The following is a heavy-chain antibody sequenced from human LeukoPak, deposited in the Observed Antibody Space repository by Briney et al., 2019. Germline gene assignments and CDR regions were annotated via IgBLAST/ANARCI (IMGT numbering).Heavy chain of an antibody. Sequence: SVKVSCKASGGTFSSYAISWVRQAPGQGLEWMGGIIPIFGTANYAQKFQGRVTITADESTSTAYMELSSLRSEDTAVYYCAREGLGEFELDYWGQGTLVTVSS. D-gene: IGHD3-10*01. CDR3: AREGLGEFELDY. J-gene: IGHJ4*02. V-gene: IGHV1-69*13. CDR1: GGTFSSYA. CDR2: IIPIFGTA.